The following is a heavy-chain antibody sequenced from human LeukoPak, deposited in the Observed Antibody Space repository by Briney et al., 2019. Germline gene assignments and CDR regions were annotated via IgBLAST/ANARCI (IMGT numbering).Heavy chain of an antibody. CDR1: GFSLSNYW. Sequence: GGSLRLSCAASGFSLSNYWMSWVRQAPGKGLEWVSYISSSSSTIYCADSVKGRFTISRDNAKNSLYLQMNSLRAEDTAVYYCARDILTGSQSRFQHWGQGTLVTVSS. D-gene: IGHD3-9*01. CDR2: ISSSSSTI. J-gene: IGHJ1*01. V-gene: IGHV3-48*04. CDR3: ARDILTGSQSRFQH.